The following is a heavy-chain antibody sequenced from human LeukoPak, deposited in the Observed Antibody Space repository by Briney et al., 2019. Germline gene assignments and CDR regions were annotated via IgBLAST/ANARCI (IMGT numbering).Heavy chain of an antibody. CDR1: GYTFTGYY. Sequence: ASVKVSCKASGYTFTGYYMHWVRQAPGQGLEWMGWINPNSGGTNYAQKFQGRVTMTRDTSISTAYMELSRLRSDDTAVYYCARDQVACSGGSCYSDWCYMDVWGKGTTVTISS. D-gene: IGHD2-15*01. CDR2: INPNSGGT. V-gene: IGHV1-2*02. J-gene: IGHJ6*03. CDR3: ARDQVACSGGSCYSDWCYMDV.